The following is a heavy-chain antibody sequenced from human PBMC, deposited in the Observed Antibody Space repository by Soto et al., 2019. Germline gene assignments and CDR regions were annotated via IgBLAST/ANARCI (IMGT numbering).Heavy chain of an antibody. Sequence: EGQLVESGGGSVQPGRSLRLSCAASGFTIGEYSMQWVRQTPGKGLEWVSSISWNSDTIGYADSVKGRFTISRDNTKKSLYLQINSLRPADTALYYCAKVGGSGSYYHAYFHHWVQGTRVTVSS. CDR1: GFTIGEYS. J-gene: IGHJ1*01. CDR3: AKVGGSGSYYHAYFHH. V-gene: IGHV3-9*01. CDR2: ISWNSDTI. D-gene: IGHD3-10*01.